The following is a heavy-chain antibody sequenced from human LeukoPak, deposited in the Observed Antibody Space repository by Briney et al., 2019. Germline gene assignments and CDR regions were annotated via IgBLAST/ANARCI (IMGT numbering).Heavy chain of an antibody. V-gene: IGHV3-15*01. Sequence: GGSLRLSCAASGFTFSNAWMSWVRQVPGKGLEWVGRIKSQTDGGTTDYVAPVKGRFTISRDDSKDTLYLQMNSLDTEDTAVYYCFVHGSDHWGQGTLVTVSS. CDR3: FVHGSDH. CDR2: IKSQTDGGTT. D-gene: IGHD6-6*01. CDR1: GFTFSNAW. J-gene: IGHJ4*02.